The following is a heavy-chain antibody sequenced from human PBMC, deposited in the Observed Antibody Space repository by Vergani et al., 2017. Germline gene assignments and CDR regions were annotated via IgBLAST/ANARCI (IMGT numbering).Heavy chain of an antibody. V-gene: IGHV5-51*01. CDR2: IYPGDSDT. Sequence: EVQLVQSGAEVKKPGESLKISCKGSGYSFTSYWIGWVRQMPGKGLEWMGIIYPGDSDTSYSPSFHGQVTISADKSISTAYLQWSSLKASDTAMYYCARHRGWSLVVVAATPWYYYYGMDVWGQGTTVTVSS. D-gene: IGHD2-15*01. CDR3: ARHRGWSLVVVAATPWYYYYGMDV. J-gene: IGHJ6*02. CDR1: GYSFTSYW.